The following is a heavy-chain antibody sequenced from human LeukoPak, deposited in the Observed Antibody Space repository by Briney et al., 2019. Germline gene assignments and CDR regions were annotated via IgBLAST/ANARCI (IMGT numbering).Heavy chain of an antibody. V-gene: IGHV4-59*01. CDR1: GGSISSYY. CDR2: IYYSGST. Sequence: PSETLSLTCTVSGGSISSYYWSWIRQPPGKGLEWMGYIYYSGSTNYNPSLKSRVTISVDTSKNQFSLKLSSVTAADTAVYYCARDNSSSLGVFDYWGQGTLVTVSS. D-gene: IGHD6-13*01. CDR3: ARDNSSSLGVFDY. J-gene: IGHJ4*02.